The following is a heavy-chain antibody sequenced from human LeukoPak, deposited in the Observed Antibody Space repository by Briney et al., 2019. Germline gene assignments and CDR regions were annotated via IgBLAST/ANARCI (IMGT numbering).Heavy chain of an antibody. CDR2: IYYSGST. CDR3: ARERNLGAFDI. CDR1: GGSISSSSYY. Sequence: PSETLSLTCTVSGGSISSSSYYWGWIRRPPGKGLEWIGSIYYSGSTYYNPSLKSRVTISVDTSKNQFSLKLSSVTAADTAVYYCARERNLGAFDIWGQGTMVTVSS. V-gene: IGHV4-39*07. J-gene: IGHJ3*02.